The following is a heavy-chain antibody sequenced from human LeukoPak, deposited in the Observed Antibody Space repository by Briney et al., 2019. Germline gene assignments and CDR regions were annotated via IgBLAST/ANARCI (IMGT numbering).Heavy chain of an antibody. CDR1: GYTFTSYD. J-gene: IGHJ4*02. CDR2: INTNTGNP. CDR3: AREYCSGGSCYGFDY. D-gene: IGHD2-15*01. V-gene: IGHV7-4-1*02. Sequence: ASVKVSCKASGYTFTSYDINWVRQATGQGLEWMGWINTNTGNPTYAQGFTGRFVFSLDTSVSTAYLQISSLKAEDTAVYYCAREYCSGGSCYGFDYWGQGTLVTVSS.